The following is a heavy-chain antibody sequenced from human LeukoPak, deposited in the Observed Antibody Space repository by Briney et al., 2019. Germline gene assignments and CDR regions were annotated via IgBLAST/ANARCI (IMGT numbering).Heavy chain of an antibody. CDR2: ISYDGSNK. CDR3: AREWNSFDY. J-gene: IGHJ4*02. CDR1: GFTFSSYA. V-gene: IGHV3-30*04. Sequence: PGGSLRLSCAASGFTFSSYAMHWVRQAPGKGLEWVAVISYDGSNKYYADSVKGRFTISRDNSKNTLYLQMNSLRAEDTAVYYCAREWNSFDYWGQGTLATVSS. D-gene: IGHD1-1*01.